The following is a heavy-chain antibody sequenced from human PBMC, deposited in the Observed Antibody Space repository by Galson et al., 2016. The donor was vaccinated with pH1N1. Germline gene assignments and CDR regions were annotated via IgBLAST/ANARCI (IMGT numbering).Heavy chain of an antibody. Sequence: SLRLSCAASGFTFSSYWMSWVRQAPGKGLEWVANIKQDGSEKYCVDSVKGRFTISRDNAKNSLYLQMNGLRAEDTAVYYCVRAIGIQYSYWGQGTLVTVAS. J-gene: IGHJ4*02. V-gene: IGHV3-7*03. CDR1: GFTFSSYW. D-gene: IGHD2-15*01. CDR3: VRAIGIQYSY. CDR2: IKQDGSEK.